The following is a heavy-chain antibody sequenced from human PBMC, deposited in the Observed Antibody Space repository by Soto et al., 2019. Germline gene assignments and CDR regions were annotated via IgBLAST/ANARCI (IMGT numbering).Heavy chain of an antibody. CDR1: EFRFSGYT. CDR3: ARDPVLMVRGVNYYYGMDV. Sequence: GGSLRLSCAASEFRFSGYTMDWVRQAPGKGLEWVSSISGSSSYIYYADSVKGRFTISRDNAKNSLYLQMNSLRAEDTAVYYCARDPVLMVRGVNYYYGMDVWGQGTTVTVSS. D-gene: IGHD3-10*01. CDR2: ISGSSSYI. J-gene: IGHJ6*02. V-gene: IGHV3-21*04.